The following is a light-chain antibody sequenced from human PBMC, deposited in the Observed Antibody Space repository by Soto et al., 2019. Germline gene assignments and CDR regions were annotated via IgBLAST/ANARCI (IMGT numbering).Light chain of an antibody. CDR2: DAS. Sequence: EILFTQSPATLSLSPGERATLSCGSSQSVRSNYLALYQQKPGLAPRLLIYDASIRATGIPDRFSGSGSGTDFTLTISRLEPEDFAVYYCQQYDFSPITFGQGTRLEIK. V-gene: IGKV3D-20*01. J-gene: IGKJ5*01. CDR1: QSVRSNY. CDR3: QQYDFSPIT.